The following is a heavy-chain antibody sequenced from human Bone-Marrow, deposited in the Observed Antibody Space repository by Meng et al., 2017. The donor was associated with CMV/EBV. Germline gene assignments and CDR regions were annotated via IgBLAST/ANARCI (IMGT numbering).Heavy chain of an antibody. CDR1: EFTFSSYA. CDR2: IYSGDSHT. Sequence: AASEFTFSSYAMSWVRQAPGKVLEWVSVIYSGDSHTYYADSVKGRFTISRDSSKNTLYLQMNSLRAEDTAVYYCAKDRKDPEYYFDYWGQGTLVTVSS. CDR3: AKDRKDPEYYFDY. J-gene: IGHJ4*02. V-gene: IGHV3-23*03.